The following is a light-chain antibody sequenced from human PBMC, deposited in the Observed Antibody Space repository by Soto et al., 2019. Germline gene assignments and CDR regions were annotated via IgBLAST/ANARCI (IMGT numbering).Light chain of an antibody. CDR1: QSVSNS. J-gene: IGKJ4*01. Sequence: EIVMTQSPATLSVSPGERATLSCRASQSVSNSLAWYQQKPGQAPRLVIYGASTRATGIPARFSGSGSGTEFTLTISRLQSEDSAVYYCQQYNNWPPLTFGGGTKVEIK. CDR3: QQYNNWPPLT. CDR2: GAS. V-gene: IGKV3-15*01.